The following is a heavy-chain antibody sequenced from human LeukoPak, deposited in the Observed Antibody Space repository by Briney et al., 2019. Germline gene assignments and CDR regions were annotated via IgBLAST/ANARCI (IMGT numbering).Heavy chain of an antibody. CDR3: ARDPQGSSGPGH. V-gene: IGHV1-2*02. J-gene: IGHJ4*02. CDR1: GYTFTGYY. Sequence: ASVKVSCKASGYTFTGYYMHWVRQAPGQGLEWMGWINPNSGGTNYAQKFQGRVTMTRDTSISTAYMELSRLRSDDTAVYYCARDPQGSSGPGHWGQGTLVTVSS. CDR2: INPNSGGT. D-gene: IGHD3-22*01.